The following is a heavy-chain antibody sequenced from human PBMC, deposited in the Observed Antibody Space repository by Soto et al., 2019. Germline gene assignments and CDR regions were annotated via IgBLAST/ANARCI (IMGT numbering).Heavy chain of an antibody. V-gene: IGHV3-23*01. CDR3: VKNNLFGSGTKDY. CDR2: ISGSGDTT. CDR1: GFTFNNYA. J-gene: IGHJ4*02. Sequence: EVQVLDSGGGLVQPGGSLRLSCAASGFTFNNYAMSWVRQAPGKGLEWVSSISGSGDTTYYADSVKGRFGIFRDNSRNMVFLQLNSLRPEDTALYFCVKNNLFGSGTKDYWGQGTLVTVSS. D-gene: IGHD3-10*01.